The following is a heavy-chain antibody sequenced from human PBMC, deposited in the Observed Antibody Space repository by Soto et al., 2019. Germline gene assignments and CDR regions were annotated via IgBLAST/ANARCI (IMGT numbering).Heavy chain of an antibody. D-gene: IGHD1-26*01. Sequence: QITLKESGPTLVKPTQTLTLTCTFSGFSLSTSGVGVGWIRQPPGKALEWLALIYWDDDKRYTPSLKTRLTITKDTSKNLVVLTMTNMDPVDTATYSCAHRRYSGSYFDAFDIWGQGTMVTVSS. CDR2: IYWDDDK. J-gene: IGHJ3*02. CDR1: GFSLSTSGVG. V-gene: IGHV2-5*02. CDR3: AHRRYSGSYFDAFDI.